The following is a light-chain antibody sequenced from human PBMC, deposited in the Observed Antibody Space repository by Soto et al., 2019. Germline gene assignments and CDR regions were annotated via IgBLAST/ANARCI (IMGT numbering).Light chain of an antibody. CDR3: KSYAGSNTYV. J-gene: IGLJ1*01. CDR2: EVV. CDR1: KNDIGVYDF. Sequence: QSALTQPPSASGSPGQSVTISCTGTKNDIGVYDFVSWYQHHPGKAPRLIIYEVVQRPSGVPDRFSGSKSGNTASLTVSGLQAADEAHYFCKSYAGSNTYVFGIGTKVTVL. V-gene: IGLV2-8*01.